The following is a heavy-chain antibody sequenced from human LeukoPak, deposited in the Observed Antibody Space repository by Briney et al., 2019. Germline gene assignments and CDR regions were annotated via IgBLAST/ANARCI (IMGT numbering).Heavy chain of an antibody. V-gene: IGHV1-18*01. CDR3: ARDGSKVPQLDDY. D-gene: IGHD4/OR15-4a*01. J-gene: IGHJ4*02. CDR1: GYTFTSYG. Sequence: ASVKVSCKASGYTFTSYGISWVRQAPGQRLEWRGWISAYNGNTNYAQKHPGRGTMTTDTPTSTAYMELRSLRADDTAVYYCARDGSKVPQLDDYWGQGTLVTVSS. CDR2: ISAYNGNT.